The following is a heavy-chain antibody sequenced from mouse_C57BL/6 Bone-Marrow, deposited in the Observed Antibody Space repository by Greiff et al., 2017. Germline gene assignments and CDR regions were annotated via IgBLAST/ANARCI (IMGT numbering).Heavy chain of an antibody. Sequence: DVHLVESGGGLVKPGGSLKLSCAASGFTFSSYAMSWVRQTPEKRLEWVATISDGGSYTYYPDNVKGRFTIARDNAKNNLYLQMSHLKSEDTAMYYCAREGYYGENYWCQGTTLTVSS. D-gene: IGHD1-1*01. CDR2: ISDGGSYT. J-gene: IGHJ2*01. CDR3: AREGYYGENY. CDR1: GFTFSSYA. V-gene: IGHV5-4*01.